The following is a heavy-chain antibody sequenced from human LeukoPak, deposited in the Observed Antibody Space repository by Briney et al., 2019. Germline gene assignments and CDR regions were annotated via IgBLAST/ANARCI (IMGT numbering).Heavy chain of an antibody. CDR1: GYTFIDYY. J-gene: IGHJ4*02. V-gene: IGHV1-2*02. CDR3: AREYSSSWFDTKFDY. CDR2: INPNSGGT. D-gene: IGHD6-13*01. Sequence: ASVKVSCKASGYTFIDYYIHWVRQAPGQGVEWMGWINPNSGGTKYEQKFQGRVTMTRDTSISTAYMELSRLRSDDTAVYYCAREYSSSWFDTKFDYWGQGTLVTVSS.